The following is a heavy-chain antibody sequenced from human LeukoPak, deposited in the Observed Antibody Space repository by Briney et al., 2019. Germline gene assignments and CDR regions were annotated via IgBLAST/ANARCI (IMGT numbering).Heavy chain of an antibody. V-gene: IGHV3-30*03. CDR3: ARDFGVGPYYFDY. CDR2: ISYDGSNK. J-gene: IGHJ4*02. CDR1: GFTFSNYD. D-gene: IGHD3-16*01. Sequence: GGSLRLSCAASGFTFSNYDMHWVRQAPGKGLEWVAVISYDGSNKYYADSVKGRFTISRDDSKNTLYLQMNTLRADDTAVYYCARDFGVGPYYFDYWGQGTLVTVSS.